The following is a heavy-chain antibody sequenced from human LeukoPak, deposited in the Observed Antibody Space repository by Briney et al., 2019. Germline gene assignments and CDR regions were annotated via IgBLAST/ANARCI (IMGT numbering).Heavy chain of an antibody. V-gene: IGHV1-8*01. D-gene: IGHD2-15*01. J-gene: IGHJ4*02. CDR1: GYTFTSLD. CDR2: INPNSGNR. Sequence: ASVKASCKASGYTFTSLDINWVRQATGQGLEWMGWINPNSGNRGYAQQFQGRVTITRDTSIGTVYMELSSLRSEDTAVYYCARVDGSPDSWGQGTLVTVSS. CDR3: ARVDGSPDS.